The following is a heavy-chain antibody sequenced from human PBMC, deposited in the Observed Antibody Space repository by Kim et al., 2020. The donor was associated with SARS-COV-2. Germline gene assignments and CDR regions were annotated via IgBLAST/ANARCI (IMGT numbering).Heavy chain of an antibody. J-gene: IGHJ6*02. Sequence: SVKVSCKASGGTFSSYAISWVRQAPGQGLEWMGGIIPIFGTANYAQKFQGRVTITADESTSTAYMELSSVRSEDTAVYYCARTWSHISLYYYYGMDVWGQGTTVTVSS. CDR2: IIPIFGTA. CDR3: ARTWSHISLYYYYGMDV. V-gene: IGHV1-69*13. CDR1: GGTFSSYA. D-gene: IGHD2-15*01.